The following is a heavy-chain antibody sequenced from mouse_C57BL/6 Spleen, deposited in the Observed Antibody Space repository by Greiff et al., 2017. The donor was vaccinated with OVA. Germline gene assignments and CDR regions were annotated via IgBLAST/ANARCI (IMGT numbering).Heavy chain of an antibody. D-gene: IGHD1-1*01. V-gene: IGHV14-1*01. Sequence: DVQLQESGAELVRPGASVKLSCTASGFNIKDYYMHWVKQRPEQGLEWIGRIDPEDGDTEYAPKFQGKATMTAETSSNTAYLQLSSLTSEDTAVYYCTTTTVDYFDYWGQGTTLTVSS. J-gene: IGHJ2*01. CDR3: TTTTVDYFDY. CDR2: IDPEDGDT. CDR1: GFNIKDYY.